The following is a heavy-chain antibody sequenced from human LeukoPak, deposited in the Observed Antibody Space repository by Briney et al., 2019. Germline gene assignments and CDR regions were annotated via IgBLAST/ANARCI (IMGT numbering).Heavy chain of an antibody. V-gene: IGHV1-2*02. J-gene: IGHJ6*02. CDR1: GYTFTGYY. D-gene: IGHD2-15*01. Sequence: ASVKVSCKASGYTFTGYYMHWVRQAPGQGLEWMGWINPNSGGTNYAQKFQGRVTMTRDTSISTAYMELSRLRSDDTAVYYCARQTYGGSRYSTYYYYGMDVWGQGTTVTVSS. CDR2: INPNSGGT. CDR3: ARQTYGGSRYSTYYYYGMDV.